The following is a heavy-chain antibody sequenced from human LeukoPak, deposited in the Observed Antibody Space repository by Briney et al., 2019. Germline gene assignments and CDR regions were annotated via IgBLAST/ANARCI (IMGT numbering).Heavy chain of an antibody. CDR1: GGSISSYY. D-gene: IGHD3-3*01. CDR3: ARAGIMGGITIFGVVTYGMGV. J-gene: IGHJ6*02. V-gene: IGHV4-59*01. CDR2: IYYSGST. Sequence: SETLTLTCTVSGGSISSYYWSWIRQPPGKGLEWIGYIYYSGSTNYNPSLKSRVTISVDTSKNQFSLKLSSVTAADTAVYYCARAGIMGGITIFGVVTYGMGVWGQGTTVTVSS.